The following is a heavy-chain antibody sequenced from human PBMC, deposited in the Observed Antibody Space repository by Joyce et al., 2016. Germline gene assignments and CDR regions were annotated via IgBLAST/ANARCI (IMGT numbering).Heavy chain of an antibody. Sequence: DVQLVQSGAEVKKHGESLKISCKASGYRFTSYWIGWVRQVPGKGLEWMGVSDPGDSDTSYGPSFQGQVTISADESTGTAYLQWSRLKASDTAMYYCATTITGFGDLNDYWGQGTLVTVSS. V-gene: IGHV5-51*01. CDR1: GYRFTSYW. J-gene: IGHJ4*02. CDR2: SDPGDSDT. CDR3: ATTITGFGDLNDY. D-gene: IGHD3-10*01.